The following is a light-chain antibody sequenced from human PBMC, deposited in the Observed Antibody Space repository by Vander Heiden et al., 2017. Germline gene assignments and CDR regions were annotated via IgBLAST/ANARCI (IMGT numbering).Light chain of an antibody. J-gene: IGKJ4*01. CDR2: AAS. CDR3: QKYNSAPLT. Sequence: IQLPHSPSPLSESVGDRVTITCRASQGISNYLAGYQQKPGKVPKLLIYAASALQAGVPSRFSGSGSGTDFTLTISSLQPEDVATYYGQKYNSAPLTFGGGTKVEIK. V-gene: IGKV1-27*01. CDR1: QGISNY.